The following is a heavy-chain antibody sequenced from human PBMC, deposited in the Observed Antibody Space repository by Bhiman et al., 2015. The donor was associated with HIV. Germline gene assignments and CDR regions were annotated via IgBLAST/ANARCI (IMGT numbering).Heavy chain of an antibody. CDR3: ARDAGQLALDY. CDR2: ISSTSRYI. J-gene: IGHJ4*02. CDR1: GFTFSSYS. V-gene: IGHV3-21*01. Sequence: EVQLVESGGGLVKPGGSLRLSCAASGFTFSSYSMNWVRQAPGKGLEWVSSISSTSRYIYYADSVRGRFTISRDNAKNSLYLQMNSLRAEDTAPVYYCARDAGQLALDYWGQGTLVTVSS. D-gene: IGHD6-6*01.